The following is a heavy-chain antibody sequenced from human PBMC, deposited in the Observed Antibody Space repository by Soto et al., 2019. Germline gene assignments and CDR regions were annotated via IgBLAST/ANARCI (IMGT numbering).Heavy chain of an antibody. Sequence: DVQLVQSGGGLVQPGGSLRLSCAASGFSFSSYAMHWVRQAPGKGLEWISYINSASTTTIHADSVKGRFTVSRDNAKNSLYLQMSSLSHEDTAVYYCARDLSHWGQGTLVTVSS. V-gene: IGHV3-48*02. CDR3: ARDLSH. CDR2: INSASTTT. CDR1: GFSFSSYA. J-gene: IGHJ4*02.